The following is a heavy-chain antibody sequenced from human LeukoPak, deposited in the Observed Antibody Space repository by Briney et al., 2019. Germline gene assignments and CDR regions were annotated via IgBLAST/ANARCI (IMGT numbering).Heavy chain of an antibody. J-gene: IGHJ5*02. CDR1: GGSISSYY. V-gene: IGHV4-59*08. D-gene: IGHD2-2*01. CDR3: ARSKAHLSTSWYGTWFDP. CDR2: IYYSGST. Sequence: SETLSLTCTVSGGSISSYYWSWIRQPPGKGLQWIGYIYYSGSTNYNPSLKSRVTISIDTSKNQLSLKLSSVTAADTAVYYCARSKAHLSTSWYGTWFDPWGQGTLVTVSS.